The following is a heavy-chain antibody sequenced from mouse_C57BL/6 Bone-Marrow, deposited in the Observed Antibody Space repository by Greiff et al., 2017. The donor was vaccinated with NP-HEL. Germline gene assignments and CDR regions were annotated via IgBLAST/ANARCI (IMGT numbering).Heavy chain of an antibody. CDR1: GYTFTSYW. CDR3: ARRDIITTGFAY. D-gene: IGHD1-1*01. V-gene: IGHV1-69*01. J-gene: IGHJ3*01. CDR2: IDPSDSYT. Sequence: VQLQQPGAELVMPGASVKLSCKASGYTFTSYWMHWVKQRPGQGLAWIGEIDPSDSYTNYTPKFKGKSTLTVDKSSSTAYMQLSSLTSEDSAVYYCARRDIITTGFAYWGQGTLVTVSA.